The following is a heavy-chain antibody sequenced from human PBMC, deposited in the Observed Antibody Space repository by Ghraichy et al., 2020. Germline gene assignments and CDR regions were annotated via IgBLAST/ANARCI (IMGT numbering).Heavy chain of an antibody. CDR3: ARLTYSGFYYGDY. D-gene: IGHD5-12*01. J-gene: IGHJ4*02. Sequence: SETLSLTCTVSTGSISSSSYYWGWIRQPPGKGLEWIGSVFYSGSTYYNPSLKSRVTISVDSSKNQFSLKLSSVTAADTAVYYCARLTYSGFYYGDYWGQGTLVTVSS. V-gene: IGHV4-39*01. CDR1: TGSISSSSYY. CDR2: VFYSGST.